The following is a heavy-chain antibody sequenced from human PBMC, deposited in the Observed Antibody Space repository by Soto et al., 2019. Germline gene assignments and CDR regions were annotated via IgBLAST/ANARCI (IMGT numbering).Heavy chain of an antibody. CDR3: ARIPPYFYSVMDF. J-gene: IGHJ6*02. V-gene: IGHV2-70*01. Sequence: SGPTLGNPTQTLTLTCTFSGFSLSTSGMCVSWIRQPPGKALEWLSLIDSDDDKYYSTSLTTRLTISKDTSKNQLVLTMTNMDPVETATYYCARIPPYFYSVMDFWGQGTTVTVSS. CDR1: GFSLSTSGMC. CDR2: IDSDDDK.